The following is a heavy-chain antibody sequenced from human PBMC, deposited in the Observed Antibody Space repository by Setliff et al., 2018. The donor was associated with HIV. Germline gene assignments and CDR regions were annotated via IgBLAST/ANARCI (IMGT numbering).Heavy chain of an antibody. D-gene: IGHD6-19*01. CDR2: IHTSGNT. V-gene: IGHV4-61*02. J-gene: IGHJ4*02. CDR3: ARGERSIAVAGRPFDY. CDR1: GGSISSGSYY. Sequence: SETLSLTCTVSGGSISSGSYYWNWIRQPAGKGLQWIGRIHTSGNTNYNPSLKSRVTISVDTSKSQSSLKLSSLTAADTAVYYCARGERSIAVAGRPFDYWGQGTLVTVSS.